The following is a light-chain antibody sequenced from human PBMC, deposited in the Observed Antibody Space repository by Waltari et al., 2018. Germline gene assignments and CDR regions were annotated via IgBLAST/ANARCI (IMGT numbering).Light chain of an antibody. V-gene: IGKV3-11*01. CDR3: QQCTSEAWT. Sequence: EIVLTQSPSTLSLSPGDSATLSCRASQSVGSSLAWYQQKPGHAPKLLLYDASNRDTGIPDRFSGSKSGTDFSLTISSLEAEDFAVYYCQQCTSEAWTFGLGTKVEVK. CDR1: QSVGSS. J-gene: IGKJ1*01. CDR2: DAS.